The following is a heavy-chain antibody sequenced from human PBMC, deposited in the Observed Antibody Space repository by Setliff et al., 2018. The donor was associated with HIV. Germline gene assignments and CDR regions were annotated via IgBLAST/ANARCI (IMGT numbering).Heavy chain of an antibody. CDR3: ARENGWLFGWFDP. V-gene: IGHV4-30-4*07. D-gene: IGHD3-22*01. J-gene: IGHJ5*02. Sequence: SETLSLTCTVSGDSIASGGCSWTWIRQPPGKALEWIGYIYYSGGTSYSGTTYYNPSVASRITISGDTSKNQFSLKLTSVTAADTAIYYCARENGWLFGWFDPWGQGTPVTVSS. CDR2: IYYSGGT. CDR1: GDSIASGGCS.